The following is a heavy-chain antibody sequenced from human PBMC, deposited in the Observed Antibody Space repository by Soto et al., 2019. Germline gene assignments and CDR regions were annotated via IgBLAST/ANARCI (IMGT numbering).Heavy chain of an antibody. V-gene: IGHV4-59*01. Sequence: SETLSLTCTVSGGSISSYYWSWIRQPPGKGLEWIGYIYYSGSTNYNPSLKSRVTISVDTSKNQFSLKLSSVTAADTAVYYCARDTSSGWGPFDYWGQGTLVTVSS. CDR2: IYYSGST. D-gene: IGHD6-19*01. CDR1: GGSISSYY. CDR3: ARDTSSGWGPFDY. J-gene: IGHJ4*02.